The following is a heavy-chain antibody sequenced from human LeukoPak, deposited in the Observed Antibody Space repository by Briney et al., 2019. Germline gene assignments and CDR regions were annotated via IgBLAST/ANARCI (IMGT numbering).Heavy chain of an antibody. CDR2: ISGSGGST. CDR1: GFTFSSYA. CDR3: SSTSGGYYYYYYMDV. Sequence: GGSLRLSCAASGFTFSSYAMSWVRQAPGKGLEWVSAISGSGGSTYYADSVKGRFTISRDNSKNTLYLQMNSLRAEDTAVYYCSSTSGGYYYYYYMDVWGKGTTVTVSS. J-gene: IGHJ6*03. D-gene: IGHD2-2*01. V-gene: IGHV3-23*01.